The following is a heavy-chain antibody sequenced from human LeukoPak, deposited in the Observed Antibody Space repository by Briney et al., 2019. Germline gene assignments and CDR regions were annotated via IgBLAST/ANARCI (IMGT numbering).Heavy chain of an antibody. J-gene: IGHJ3*02. CDR3: AKGRPIDI. V-gene: IGHV3-30*04. CDR2: ISYDGSNK. Sequence: GGSLRLSCAASGFTFSSYAMHWVRQAPGKGLEWVAVISYDGSNKYYADSVKGRFTISRDNAKNTLDLQMNSLRAEDTAVYYCAKGRPIDIWGQGTMVIVSS. CDR1: GFTFSSYA. D-gene: IGHD6-6*01.